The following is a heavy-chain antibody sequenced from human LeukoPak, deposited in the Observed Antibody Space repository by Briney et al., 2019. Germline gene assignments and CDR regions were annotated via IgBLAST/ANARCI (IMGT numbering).Heavy chain of an antibody. Sequence: PGGSLRLSCAASGFTFSSYAMHWVRQAPGKGLEWVAVISYDGSNKYYADSVKGRFTISRDNSKNTLYLQMNSLRAEDTAVYYCAKGGSGDLMPLGYWGQGTLVTVSS. CDR3: AKGGSGDLMPLGY. CDR1: GFTFSSYA. CDR2: ISYDGSNK. J-gene: IGHJ4*02. V-gene: IGHV3-30-3*01. D-gene: IGHD2-21*02.